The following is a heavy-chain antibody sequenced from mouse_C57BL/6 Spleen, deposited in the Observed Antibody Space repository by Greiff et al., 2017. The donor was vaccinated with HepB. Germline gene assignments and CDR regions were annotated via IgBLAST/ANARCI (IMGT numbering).Heavy chain of an antibody. D-gene: IGHD2-3*01. J-gene: IGHJ2*01. Sequence: VQVVESGAELVKPGASVKLSCKASGYTFTEYTIHWVKQRSGQGLEWIGWFYPGSGSIKYNEKFKDKATLTADKSSSTVYMELSRLTSEDSAVYFCARHEEDGYYVGYFDYWGQGTTLTVSS. CDR3: ARHEEDGYYVGYFDY. CDR2: FYPGSGSI. V-gene: IGHV1-62-2*01. CDR1: GYTFTEYT.